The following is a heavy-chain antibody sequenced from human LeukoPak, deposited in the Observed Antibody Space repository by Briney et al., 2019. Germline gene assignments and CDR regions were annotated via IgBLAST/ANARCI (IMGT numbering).Heavy chain of an antibody. CDR2: INPRGTST. V-gene: IGHV1-46*01. CDR3: ARDNSIHERGWWFDP. D-gene: IGHD4-23*01. CDR1: GYSFTSHY. J-gene: IGHJ5*02. Sequence: GASVKLSCKASGYSFTSHYMHWVRQAPGQGLEWMGLINPRGTSTIYAEKFQGRIIMTRDMSTTTDYMELSSLKSDDTAVYYCARDNSIHERGWWFDPWGQGTLVTVSS.